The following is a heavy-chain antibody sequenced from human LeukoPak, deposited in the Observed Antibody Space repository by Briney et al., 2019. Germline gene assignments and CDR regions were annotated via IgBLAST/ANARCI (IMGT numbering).Heavy chain of an antibody. V-gene: IGHV3-30-3*01. CDR3: ARGYCSGGSCYSGSFDY. Sequence: QPGRSLRLSCAASGFTFSSYAMHWVRQAPGKGLEWVAVISYDGSNKYYADSVKGRFTISRDNSKNTLYLQMNSLRAEDTAVYYCARGYCSGGSCYSGSFDYWGQGTLVTVSS. CDR2: ISYDGSNK. D-gene: IGHD2-15*01. J-gene: IGHJ4*02. CDR1: GFTFSSYA.